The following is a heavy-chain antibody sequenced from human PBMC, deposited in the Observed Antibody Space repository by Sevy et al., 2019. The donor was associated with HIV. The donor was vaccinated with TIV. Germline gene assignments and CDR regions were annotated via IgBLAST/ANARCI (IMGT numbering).Heavy chain of an antibody. J-gene: IGHJ4*02. CDR1: GYTFTSYG. V-gene: IGHV1-18*04. D-gene: IGHD3-10*01. CDR3: GGGGGEVMGDDY. CDR2: ISAYNGNT. Sequence: ASVKVSCKASGYTFTSYGISWVRQAPGQGLEWMGWISAYNGNTNYAQKLQGRVTMTTDTSTSTAYMELRSLRSDDTGVEFWGGGGGEVMGDDYWGQGTLVTVSS.